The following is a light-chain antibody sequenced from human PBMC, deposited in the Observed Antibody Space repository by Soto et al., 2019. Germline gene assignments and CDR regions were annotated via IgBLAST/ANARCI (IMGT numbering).Light chain of an antibody. J-gene: IGLJ1*01. Sequence: QSALTQPASVSGSPGQSITISCTGTSSDVGDYNYVSWYQQHPGKAPKLMISEVSNRPSGVSNRFSGSKSGNTASLTISGLQAEDEADYYCSSYTSTTTLGVFGTGTKVTVL. CDR2: EVS. CDR3: SSYTSTTTLGV. CDR1: SSDVGDYNY. V-gene: IGLV2-14*01.